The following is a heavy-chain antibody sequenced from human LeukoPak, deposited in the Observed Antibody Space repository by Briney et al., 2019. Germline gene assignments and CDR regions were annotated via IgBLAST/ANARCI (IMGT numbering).Heavy chain of an antibody. Sequence: PGGSLRLSCAASGFTFSSYAMHWVRQAPGKGLEYVSAISSNGGSTYYADSVKGRFTISRDNSKNTLYLQMGSLRAEDMAVYYCARVPYCSSTSCYSDYYYMDVWGKGTTVTVSS. D-gene: IGHD2-2*02. CDR3: ARVPYCSSTSCYSDYYYMDV. J-gene: IGHJ6*03. V-gene: IGHV3-64*02. CDR2: ISSNGGST. CDR1: GFTFSSYA.